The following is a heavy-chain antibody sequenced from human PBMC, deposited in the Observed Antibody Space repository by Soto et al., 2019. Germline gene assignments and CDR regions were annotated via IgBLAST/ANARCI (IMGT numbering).Heavy chain of an antibody. D-gene: IGHD3-16*01. J-gene: IGHJ4*02. CDR3: ARLAPGGRGGGGDY. CDR1: GDSVSSNSAS. CDR2: TYYRSKWYN. Sequence: QVQLQQSGPGLVKPSQTLSLTCAISGDSVSSNSASWNWIRQSPSRGLEWLGRTYYRSKWYNDYAASVKSRITINPDTSKNHFSLQLRSVTPEDTALYYCARLAPGGRGGGGDYWGQGTLVTVSS. V-gene: IGHV6-1*01.